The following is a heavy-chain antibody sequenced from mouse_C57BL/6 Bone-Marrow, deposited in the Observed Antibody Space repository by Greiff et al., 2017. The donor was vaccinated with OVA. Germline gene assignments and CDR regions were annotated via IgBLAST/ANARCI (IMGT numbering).Heavy chain of an antibody. J-gene: IGHJ2*01. V-gene: IGHV5-6*01. CDR1: GFTFSSYG. Sequence: EVNVVESGGDLVKPGGSLKLSCAASGFTFSSYGMSWVRQTPDKRLEWVATISSGGSYTYSPDSVKGRFTISRDNAKNTLYLQMSSLKSEDTAMYYSARQRVTGTVYFDYWGQGTTLTVSS. D-gene: IGHD4-1*01. CDR2: ISSGGSYT. CDR3: ARQRVTGTVYFDY.